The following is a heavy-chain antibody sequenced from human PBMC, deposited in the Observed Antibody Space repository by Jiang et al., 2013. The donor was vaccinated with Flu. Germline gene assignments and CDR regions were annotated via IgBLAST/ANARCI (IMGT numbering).Heavy chain of an antibody. V-gene: IGHV1-18*04. D-gene: IGHD6-13*01. CDR3: ARDLILAAAPQNYYYYYGMDV. Sequence: SCKASGYTFTSYGISWVRQAPGQGLEWMGWISAYNGNTNYAQKLQGRVTMTTDTSTSTAYMELRSLRSDDTAVYYCARDLILAAAPQNYYYYYGMDVWGQGTTVTVSS. CDR2: ISAYNGNT. CDR1: GYTFTSYG. J-gene: IGHJ6*02.